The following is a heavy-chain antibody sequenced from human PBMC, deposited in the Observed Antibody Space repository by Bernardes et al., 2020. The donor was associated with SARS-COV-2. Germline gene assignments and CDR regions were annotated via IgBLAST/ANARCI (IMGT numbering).Heavy chain of an antibody. CDR2: VNSAGTT. J-gene: IGHJ3*01. V-gene: IGHV3-23*01. Sequence: GSSLRLSCAASGFTFNNYAMSWFRQTPGKGLEWISAVNSAGTTFYADSVRGRFTAARDNSKDTLYLQMSSLRSEDTAVYYCARVVSGPHVGADAFAVWGRGTTVTVSS. CDR3: ARVVSGPHVGADAFAV. CDR1: GFTFNNYA. D-gene: IGHD2-21*02.